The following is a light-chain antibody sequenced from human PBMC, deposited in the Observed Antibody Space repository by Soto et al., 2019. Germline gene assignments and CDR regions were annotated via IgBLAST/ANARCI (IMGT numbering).Light chain of an antibody. V-gene: IGLV2-14*01. CDR2: IVS. Sequence: QSALTQPASVSGSPGQSITISCTGTTSDVGGYSYVSWYQQHPGKAPKLMIYIVSNRPSGVPNRFSGSKSGNMASLTISGLQAEDEANYYCSSYTSSNTLVFGGGTKLTVL. CDR1: TSDVGGYSY. J-gene: IGLJ2*01. CDR3: SSYTSSNTLV.